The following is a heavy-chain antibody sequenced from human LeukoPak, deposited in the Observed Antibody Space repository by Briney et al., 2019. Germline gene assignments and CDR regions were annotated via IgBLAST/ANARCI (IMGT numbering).Heavy chain of an antibody. CDR2: IFYSGST. CDR3: ARVFTSGWYHWFDR. J-gene: IGHJ5*02. D-gene: IGHD6-19*01. CDR1: GGSISTSSYY. Sequence: SETLSLTCTVSGGSISTSSYYWGWVRQPPGKGLEWIGNIFYSGSTYYSPSLESRVTISLDTSRNQFSLKLNSVTAADTAIYYCARVFTSGWYHWFDRWGQGTLVIVSS. V-gene: IGHV4-39*07.